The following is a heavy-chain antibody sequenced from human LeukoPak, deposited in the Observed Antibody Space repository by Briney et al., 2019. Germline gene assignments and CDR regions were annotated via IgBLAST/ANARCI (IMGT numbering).Heavy chain of an antibody. CDR1: GFTFSTYC. CDR2: IKQDGSEK. Sequence: GGTLRLSCAASGFTFSTYCMSWVRQAPGKGLEWVANIKQDGSEKYYVDSVKGRFTISRDNAKNSLYLQMNSLRAEDTAVYYCARAGGSSWYYFDYWGQGTLVTVSS. D-gene: IGHD6-13*01. CDR3: ARAGGSSWYYFDY. V-gene: IGHV3-7*01. J-gene: IGHJ4*02.